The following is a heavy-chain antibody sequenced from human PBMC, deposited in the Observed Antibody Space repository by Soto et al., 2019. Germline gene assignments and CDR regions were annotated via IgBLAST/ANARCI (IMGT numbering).Heavy chain of an antibody. CDR1: GFSLSTSGVG. CDR3: AHTQTADTAMEH. Sequence: QITLKESGPTLVKPTQPLTLTCTFSGFSLSTSGVGVGWIRQPPGKALEWLALIYWNDDKRYSPSLKSRLTITKDTSKNQVVLTMTNMDPVDTATYYCAHTQTADTAMEHWGQGTLVTVSS. V-gene: IGHV2-5*01. CDR2: IYWNDDK. D-gene: IGHD5-18*01. J-gene: IGHJ4*02.